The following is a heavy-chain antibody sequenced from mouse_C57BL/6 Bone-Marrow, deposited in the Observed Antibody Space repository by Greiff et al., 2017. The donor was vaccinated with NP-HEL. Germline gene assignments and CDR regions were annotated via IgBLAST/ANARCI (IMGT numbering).Heavy chain of an antibody. Sequence: EVQLVESGGGLVQPGGSLKLSCAASGFTFSDYGMAWVRQAPRKGPEWVAFISNLAYSIYYADTVTGRFTISRENAKNTLYLEMSSLRSEDTAMYYCARGDYGSSPAWFAYWGQGTLVTVSA. CDR1: GFTFSDYG. V-gene: IGHV5-15*01. CDR3: ARGDYGSSPAWFAY. J-gene: IGHJ3*01. D-gene: IGHD1-1*01. CDR2: ISNLAYSI.